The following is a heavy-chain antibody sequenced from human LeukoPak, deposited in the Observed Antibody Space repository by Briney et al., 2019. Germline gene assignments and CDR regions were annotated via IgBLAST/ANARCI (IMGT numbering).Heavy chain of an antibody. CDR2: INTSGGTI. J-gene: IGHJ4*02. CDR1: GFTFSDYY. CDR3: ATLKGSSDFVY. V-gene: IGHV3-11*01. Sequence: PGGSLRLSCAASGFTFSDYYMSWIRQAPGKGLEWLSYINTSGGTIYYADSVRGRFTISRDNAKTSLYLQMNSLRVEDTAVYYCATLKGSSDFVYWGQGTLVTVSS.